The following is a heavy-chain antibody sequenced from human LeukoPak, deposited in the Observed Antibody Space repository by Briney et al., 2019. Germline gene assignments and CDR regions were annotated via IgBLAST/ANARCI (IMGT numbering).Heavy chain of an antibody. CDR2: INPSGGST. V-gene: IGHV1-46*01. Sequence: ASVKVSCKASGYTFTSYYMHWVRQAPGQGLEWMGIINPSGGSTSYAQKFQGRVTMTRDTSTSTVYMELSSLRSEDTAVYYCARDTYSWLAYPPDAFDIWGQGTMVTVSS. CDR1: GYTFTSYY. J-gene: IGHJ3*02. D-gene: IGHD5-24*01. CDR3: ARDTYSWLAYPPDAFDI.